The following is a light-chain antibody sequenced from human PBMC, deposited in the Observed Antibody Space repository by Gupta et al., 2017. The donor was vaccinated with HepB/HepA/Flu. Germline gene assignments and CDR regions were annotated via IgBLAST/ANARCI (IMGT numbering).Light chain of an antibody. V-gene: IGLV2-14*01. Sequence: QSALTQPASVSGSPGQSITISCTGTSSDVSWYQQHQGTAPKLMLYADSNRPARVSYRFSCSKSGDMASRTITGLQAEDEADDDYSSFTSNSSLAVFGGGTKVTVL. CDR1: SSDV. J-gene: IGLJ2*01. CDR2: ADS. CDR3: SSFTSNSSLAV.